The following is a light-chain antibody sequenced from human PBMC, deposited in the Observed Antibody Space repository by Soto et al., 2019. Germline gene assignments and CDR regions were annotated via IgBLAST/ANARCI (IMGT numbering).Light chain of an antibody. Sequence: DIVMTKSPDSLAVSLGERATINCKSSQSVLYSSNNKNYLAWYQQKPGQPPKLPIYWASTRESGVPDRFSGSGSGTDFTLTISSLQAEDVAVYYCQQYYSTLYTFGQGTKLEIK. CDR2: WAS. J-gene: IGKJ2*01. CDR1: QSVLYSSNNKNY. V-gene: IGKV4-1*01. CDR3: QQYYSTLYT.